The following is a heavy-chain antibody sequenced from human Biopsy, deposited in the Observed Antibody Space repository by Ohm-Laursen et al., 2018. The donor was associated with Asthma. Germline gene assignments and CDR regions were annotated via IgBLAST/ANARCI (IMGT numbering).Heavy chain of an antibody. CDR2: ISYDGSNK. Sequence: SLRLSCAASGFTFGDYCMSWVRQAPGKGLEWVAVISYDGSNKYYADSVKGRFTISRDNSKNTLYLQMNSLRAEDTAVYYCAKDTEGRYDFWSGLSYNYYDGRLGPRDHGHRLL. CDR1: GFTFGDYC. J-gene: IGHJ6*02. CDR3: AKDTEGRYDFWSGLSYNYYDGR. D-gene: IGHD3-3*01. V-gene: IGHV3-30*18.